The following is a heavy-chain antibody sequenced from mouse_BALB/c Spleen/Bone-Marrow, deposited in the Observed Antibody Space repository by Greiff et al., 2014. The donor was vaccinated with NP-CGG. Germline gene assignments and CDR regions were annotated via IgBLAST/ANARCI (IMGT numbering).Heavy chain of an antibody. CDR3: ARGGTRYYFDY. CDR1: GYTFTYYT. J-gene: IGHJ2*01. Sequence: QVQLQQPGAEVARPGASVKMSCKASGYTFTYYTMQWVKQRTGQGLEWIGYINPSSGSANYNQNFKDKATLTADKSSSTAYMQLTSPTSEDSAVYYCARGGTRYYFDYWGQGTTLTVSS. D-gene: IGHD3-3*01. CDR2: INPSSGSA. V-gene: IGHV1-4*01.